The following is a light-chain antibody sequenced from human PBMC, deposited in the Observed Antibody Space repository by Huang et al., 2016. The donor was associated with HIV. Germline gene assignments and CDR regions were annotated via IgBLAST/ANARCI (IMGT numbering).Light chain of an antibody. CDR1: QRVSSNY. CDR3: QQYGSSPNT. CDR2: GAS. Sequence: EIVLTQSPGTLSLSPGERAPRSCRASQRVSSNYLAWYQQKPGQAPRLLIYGASTKATGIPDRFSGSGSGTDFTLTISRLEPEDFAVYYCQQYGSSPNTFGPGTKVDIK. V-gene: IGKV3-20*01. J-gene: IGKJ3*01.